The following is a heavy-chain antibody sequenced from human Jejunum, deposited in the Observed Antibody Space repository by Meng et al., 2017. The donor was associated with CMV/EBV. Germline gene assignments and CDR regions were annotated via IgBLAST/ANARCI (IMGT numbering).Heavy chain of an antibody. CDR2: ISAYNGNT. CDR1: GYTFSNYG. D-gene: IGHD2-15*01. J-gene: IGHJ3*02. Sequence: SGYTFSNYGITWVRQAPGQGLEWMGWISAYNGNTNYAQKLQGRVTMTTDTSTSTAYMELRSLRSDDTAVYYCASGVGYDRDAFDIWGQGTMVTVSS. CDR3: ASGVGYDRDAFDI. V-gene: IGHV1-18*01.